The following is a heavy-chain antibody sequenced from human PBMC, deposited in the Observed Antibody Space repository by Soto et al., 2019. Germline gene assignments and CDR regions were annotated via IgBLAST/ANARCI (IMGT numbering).Heavy chain of an antibody. CDR2: VYWDDDK. D-gene: IGHD3-9*01. Sequence: ITLKESGPPLVKHTQTLTQTCSFSGFSLTANGVGVGWVRQPPGLALEWLAMVYWDDDKHYSASLRSRLSITKDISKSQVVLTMTNMDPVDTGTYYCATLTASHWGQGALVTVSS. J-gene: IGHJ4*02. CDR1: GFSLTANGVG. V-gene: IGHV2-5*02. CDR3: ATLTASH.